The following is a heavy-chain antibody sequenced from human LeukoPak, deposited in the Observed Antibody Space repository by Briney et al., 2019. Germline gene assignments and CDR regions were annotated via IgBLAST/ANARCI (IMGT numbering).Heavy chain of an antibody. J-gene: IGHJ3*02. CDR2: IYYSGST. CDR3: ARGSSGRCDAFDI. V-gene: IGHV4-39*01. CDR1: GGSISSSSYY. Sequence: KPSETLSLTCTVSGGSISSSSYYWAWIRQPPGKGLEWIGSIYYSGSTYYNPSLKSRVTISVDTSKNQFSLKLSSVTAADTAVYYCARGSSGRCDAFDIWGQGTMVTVSS. D-gene: IGHD6-19*01.